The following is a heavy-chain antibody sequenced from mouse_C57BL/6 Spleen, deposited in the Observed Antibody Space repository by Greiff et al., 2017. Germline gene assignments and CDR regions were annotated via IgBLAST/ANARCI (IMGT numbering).Heavy chain of an antibody. CDR3: AMGGWDFAY. V-gene: IGHV1-26*01. Sequence: VQLQQSGPELVKPGASVKISCKASGYTFTDYYMNWVKQSHGKSLEWIGDINPNNGGTSYTQKFKGKATLTVDKSSSTAYMELRSLTSEDSAVYYCAMGGWDFAYWGQGTLVTVSA. CDR1: GYTFTDYY. CDR2: INPNNGGT. D-gene: IGHD4-1*01. J-gene: IGHJ3*01.